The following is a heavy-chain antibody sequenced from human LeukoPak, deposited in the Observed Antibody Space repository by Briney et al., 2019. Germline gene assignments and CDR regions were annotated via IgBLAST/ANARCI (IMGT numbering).Heavy chain of an antibody. CDR3: PRRGRAAAI. D-gene: IGHD6-13*01. CDR2: INSDGRST. CDR1: GFTFRSYW. J-gene: IGHJ3*02. V-gene: IGHV3-74*01. Sequence: PGGSLRLSCAASGFTFRSYWMHWVRQAPGKGGVWVSRINSDGRSTSYADSLNGRLTTPRHNPNNSLYLQMNSLRAEDTSVYYCPRRGRAAAIWGQGTMVTVSS.